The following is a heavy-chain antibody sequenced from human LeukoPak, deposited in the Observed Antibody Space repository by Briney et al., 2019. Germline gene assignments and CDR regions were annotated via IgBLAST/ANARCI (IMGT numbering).Heavy chain of an antibody. V-gene: IGHV3-23*01. J-gene: IGHJ4*02. D-gene: IGHD5-12*01. Sequence: GGSLRLSCAASGFTFSSYAMSWVRQAPGKGLEWVSAISGRGGSTYYADSVKGRFTISRDNSKNTLYLHMNSLRAEDTAVYYCAKDLEWGYSGYEPFSYFDYWGQGTLVTVSS. CDR1: GFTFSSYA. CDR3: AKDLEWGYSGYEPFSYFDY. CDR2: ISGRGGST.